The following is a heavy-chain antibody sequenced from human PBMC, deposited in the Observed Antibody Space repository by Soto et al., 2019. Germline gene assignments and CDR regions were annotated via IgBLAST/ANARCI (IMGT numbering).Heavy chain of an antibody. V-gene: IGHV3-30-3*01. D-gene: IGHD3-9*01. CDR2: ISYDGSNK. Sequence: GGSLRLSCAASGFTFSSYAMHWVRQAPGKGLEWVAVISYDGSNKYYADSVKGRFTISRDNSKNTLYLQMNSLRAEDTAVYYCARDYDILTDYYYGMDVWGQGTTVTVSS. CDR1: GFTFSSYA. J-gene: IGHJ6*02. CDR3: ARDYDILTDYYYGMDV.